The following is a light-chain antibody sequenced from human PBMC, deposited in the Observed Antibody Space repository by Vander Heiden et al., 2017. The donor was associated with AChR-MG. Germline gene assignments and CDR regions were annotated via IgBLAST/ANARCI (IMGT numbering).Light chain of an antibody. CDR1: QGISSY. V-gene: IGKV1-9*01. J-gene: IGKJ4*01. Sequence: DIQLTQSPSFLSASVGDRVTITCRASQGISSYLAWYQQKPGKAPKLLIYAASTLQSGVPSRFSGSGSGTEFTLTIISLQPADFATYYCQQLKSYPPTFGGGTKVEMK. CDR3: QQLKSYPPT. CDR2: AAS.